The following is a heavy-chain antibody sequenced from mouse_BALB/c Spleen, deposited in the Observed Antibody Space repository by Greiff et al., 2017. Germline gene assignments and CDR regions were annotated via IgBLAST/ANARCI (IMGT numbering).Heavy chain of an antibody. Sequence: EVMLVESGGGLVQPGGSLKLSCAASGFTFSSYGMSWVRQTPDKRLELVATINSNGGSTYYPDSVKGRFTISRDNAKNTLYLQMSSLKSEDTAMYYCARSDGYYLDYWGQGTTLTVSS. J-gene: IGHJ2*01. D-gene: IGHD2-3*01. V-gene: IGHV5-6-3*01. CDR2: INSNGGST. CDR1: GFTFSSYG. CDR3: ARSDGYYLDY.